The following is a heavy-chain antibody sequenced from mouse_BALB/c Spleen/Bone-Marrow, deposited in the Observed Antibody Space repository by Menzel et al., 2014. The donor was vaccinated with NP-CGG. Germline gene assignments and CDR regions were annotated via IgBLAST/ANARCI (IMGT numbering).Heavy chain of an antibody. J-gene: IGHJ2*01. Sequence: EVMLVESGGDLVKPGGSLKLSCAASGFTFSSYGMSWVRQTPDKRLEWVAPISSGGSYTYYPDSVKGRFPISRDNAKNTLCLQMSSLKSEDTAMYYCARQTYYDYDGYFDYWGQGTTLTVSS. CDR2: ISSGGSYT. CDR3: ARQTYYDYDGYFDY. D-gene: IGHD2-4*01. CDR1: GFTFSSYG. V-gene: IGHV5-6*01.